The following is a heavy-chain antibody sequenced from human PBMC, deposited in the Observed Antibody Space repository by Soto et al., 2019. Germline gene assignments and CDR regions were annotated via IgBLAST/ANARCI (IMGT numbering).Heavy chain of an antibody. Sequence: GGSLRLSCAASGFTFSSYAMSWVRQAPGKGLEWVSAISGSGGSTYYADSVKGRLTISRDNSKNTLYLQMNSLRAEDTAVYYCAKLLLSGIDADAFDIWGQGTMVTVSS. D-gene: IGHD6-13*01. CDR1: GFTFSSYA. J-gene: IGHJ3*02. CDR2: ISGSGGST. CDR3: AKLLLSGIDADAFDI. V-gene: IGHV3-23*01.